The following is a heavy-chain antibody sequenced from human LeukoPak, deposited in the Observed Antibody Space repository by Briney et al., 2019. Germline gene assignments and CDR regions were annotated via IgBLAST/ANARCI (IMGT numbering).Heavy chain of an antibody. Sequence: GASVKVSCTASGYTFASYGISWVRQAPGQGLEWMGWISGFNGNTNHAQNLQDRVTMTTDTSTSTAYMELRSLRSDDTAVYFCARVPNQYCTSRCYYTAFDIWGQGTMVTVSS. CDR2: ISGFNGNT. CDR3: ARVPNQYCTSRCYYTAFDI. J-gene: IGHJ3*02. D-gene: IGHD2/OR15-2a*01. V-gene: IGHV1-18*01. CDR1: GYTFASYG.